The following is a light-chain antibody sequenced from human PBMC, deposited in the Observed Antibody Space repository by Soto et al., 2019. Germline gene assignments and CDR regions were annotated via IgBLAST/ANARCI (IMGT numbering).Light chain of an antibody. Sequence: EIVLTQSPGTLSLSPGERTTLSCRASQNIRSNSLAWYQQKPGQAPRLVIYSVSSRATDIPDRFSGSGSGTDFTLTISRLEPEDFAVYYCQQYGSSPCTFGQGTKVEI. V-gene: IGKV3-20*01. J-gene: IGKJ1*01. CDR1: QNIRSNS. CDR3: QQYGSSPCT. CDR2: SVS.